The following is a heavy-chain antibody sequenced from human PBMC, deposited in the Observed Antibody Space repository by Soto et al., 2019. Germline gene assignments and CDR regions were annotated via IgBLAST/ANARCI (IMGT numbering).Heavy chain of an antibody. J-gene: IGHJ6*02. CDR3: ARDCSGGSCYSYYYGMDV. D-gene: IGHD2-15*01. Sequence: GGSLRLSCAASGFTFSSYGMHWVRQAPGKGLEWVAVIWYDGSNKYYADSVKGRFTISRDNSKNTLYLQMNSLRAEDTAVYYCARDCSGGSCYSYYYGMDVWGQGTTVTVSS. CDR1: GFTFSSYG. V-gene: IGHV3-33*01. CDR2: IWYDGSNK.